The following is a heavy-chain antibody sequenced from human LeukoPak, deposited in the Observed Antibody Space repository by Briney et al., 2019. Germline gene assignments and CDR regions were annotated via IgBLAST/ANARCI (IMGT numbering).Heavy chain of an antibody. CDR3: ARESGSSGYYLFDYYYYYMDV. D-gene: IGHD3-22*01. CDR2: ISAYNGNT. J-gene: IGHJ6*03. Sequence: ASVKVSCKASGYTFTSYGISWVRQAPGQGLEWMGWISAYNGNTNYAQKLQGRVTMTTDTSTSTAYMELRSLRSDDTAVYYCARESGSSGYYLFDYYYYYMDVWGKGTTVTVSS. V-gene: IGHV1-18*01. CDR1: GYTFTSYG.